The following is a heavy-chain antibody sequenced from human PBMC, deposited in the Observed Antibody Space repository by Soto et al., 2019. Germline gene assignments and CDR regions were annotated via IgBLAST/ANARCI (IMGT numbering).Heavy chain of an antibody. J-gene: IGHJ6*02. CDR2: IYYSGST. V-gene: IGHV4-30-4*01. D-gene: IGHD2-2*01. Sequence: QVQLQESGPGLVKPSQTLSLTCTVSGGSVSSGDYYWSWIRQSPGKGLEWIGYIYYSGSTYDNPSLKSRIIISTPTSKNPFSLILTSVTGSETPLYYCARALSSTSPPGFISSHGMDVWGQGTTVTVSS. CDR3: ARALSSTSPPGFISSHGMDV. CDR1: GGSVSSGDYY.